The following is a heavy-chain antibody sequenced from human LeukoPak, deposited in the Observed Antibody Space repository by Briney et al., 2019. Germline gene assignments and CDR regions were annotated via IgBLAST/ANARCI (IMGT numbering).Heavy chain of an antibody. J-gene: IGHJ4*02. V-gene: IGHV3-7*01. Sequence: PGGSLRLSCVASGFTFSRHGMNWVRQAPGKGLEWVANIKQDGSEKKYVDSVKGRFTISRDNAKKSLYLQMNSLRAEDTAVYYCARGKYDSSGYPLLGFDYWGQGTLVTVSS. D-gene: IGHD3-22*01. CDR2: IKQDGSEK. CDR3: ARGKYDSSGYPLLGFDY. CDR1: GFTFSRHG.